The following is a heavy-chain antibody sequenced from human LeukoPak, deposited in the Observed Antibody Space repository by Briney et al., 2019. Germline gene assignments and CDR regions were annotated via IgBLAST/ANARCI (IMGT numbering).Heavy chain of an antibody. J-gene: IGHJ2*01. CDR2: FCGSGGST. CDR3: AKAGNSALRLGELSLHGSWVSYWYFDL. D-gene: IGHD3-16*02. CDR1: GFTFRSYA. Sequence: GGSLRLSCAASGFTFRSYAMAWVRQAPGKGLEWVSAFCGSGGSTSYADSVKGRFTISRDNSKNTLYLQMNSLRAEDTAVYYCAKAGNSALRLGELSLHGSWVSYWYFDLWGRGTLVTVSS. V-gene: IGHV3-23*01.